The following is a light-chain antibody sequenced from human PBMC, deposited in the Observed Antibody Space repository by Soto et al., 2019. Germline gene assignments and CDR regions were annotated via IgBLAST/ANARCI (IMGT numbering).Light chain of an antibody. V-gene: IGKV1-39*01. CDR3: QPYNSYSRT. J-gene: IGKJ1*01. CDR1: QSISTY. Sequence: DIQMTQSPSSLSASVGDRVTITCRASQSISTYLNWYQQKPGKAPNLLLYAASSLQTGVPSRFSGSGSGTGFTLNISSVQPGDFATYYCQPYNSYSRTFGQVTKVDIK. CDR2: AAS.